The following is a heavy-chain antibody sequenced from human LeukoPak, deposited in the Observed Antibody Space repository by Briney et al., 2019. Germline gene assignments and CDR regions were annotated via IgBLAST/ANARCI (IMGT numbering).Heavy chain of an antibody. CDR1: GGTFSSYA. V-gene: IGHV1-69*04. CDR3: ASLNEGYGSGSYVGY. D-gene: IGHD3-10*01. J-gene: IGHJ4*02. CDR2: IIPILGIA. Sequence: GASVKVSCKASGGTFSSYAISWARQAPGQGLEWMGRIIPILGIANYAQKFQGRVTITADKSTSTAYMELSSLRSEDTAVYYCASLNEGYGSGSYVGYWGQGTLVTVSS.